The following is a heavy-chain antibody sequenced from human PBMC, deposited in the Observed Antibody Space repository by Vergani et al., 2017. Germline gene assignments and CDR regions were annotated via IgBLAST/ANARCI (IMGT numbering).Heavy chain of an antibody. V-gene: IGHV3-21*01. D-gene: IGHD3-22*01. J-gene: IGHJ3*02. CDR1: GFTFSSYS. Sequence: EVQLVESGGGLVKPGGSLRLSCAASGFTFSSYSMNWVRQAPGKGLEWVSSISSSSSYIYYADSVKGRFTISRDNAKNSLYLQMNSLRAEDTAVYYCAGDDRVVVDPFDIWGQGTMVTVSS. CDR3: AGDDRVVVDPFDI. CDR2: ISSSSSYI.